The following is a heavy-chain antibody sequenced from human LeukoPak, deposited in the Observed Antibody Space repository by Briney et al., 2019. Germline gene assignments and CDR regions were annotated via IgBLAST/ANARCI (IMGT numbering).Heavy chain of an antibody. D-gene: IGHD3-22*01. V-gene: IGHV4-39*01. CDR1: GGSISSSNYY. Sequence: SETLSLTCTVSGGSISSSNYYWGWPRQPPGKGLEWIGTIYYSGSTYYNPSLKTRLTISVDTSKNQFSLNVTSVTATDTAVYYCARHLFGSGYYPDYGGQGTLVTVSA. J-gene: IGHJ4*02. CDR2: IYYSGST. CDR3: ARHLFGSGYYPDY.